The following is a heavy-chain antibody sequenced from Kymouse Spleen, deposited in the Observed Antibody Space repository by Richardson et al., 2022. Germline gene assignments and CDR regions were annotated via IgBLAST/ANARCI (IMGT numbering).Heavy chain of an antibody. CDR2: INHSGST. D-gene: IGHD5-12*01. J-gene: IGHJ4*02. V-gene: IGHV4-34*01. Sequence: QVQLQQWGAGLLKPSETLSLTCAVYGGSFSGYYWSWIRQPPGKGLEWIGEINHSGSTNYNPSLKSRVTISVDTSKNQFSLKLSSVTAADTAVYYCARGVDIVATIYFDYWGQGTLVTVSS. CDR1: GGSFSGYY. CDR3: ARGVDIVATIYFDY.